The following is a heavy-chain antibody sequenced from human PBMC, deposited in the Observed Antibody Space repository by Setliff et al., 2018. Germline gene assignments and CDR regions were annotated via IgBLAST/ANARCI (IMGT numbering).Heavy chain of an antibody. D-gene: IGHD6-13*01. CDR2: INHSGST. Sequence: SETLSLTCGASGGTFSDYYWTWIRQPPGKGLEWIGEINHSGSTKCNPSLKSRVTISVDTSKNQFSLELTSVTAADAAVYYCARGGLAAAATHWGQGTLVTVSS. J-gene: IGHJ4*02. CDR1: GGTFSDYY. V-gene: IGHV4-34*01. CDR3: ARGGLAAAATH.